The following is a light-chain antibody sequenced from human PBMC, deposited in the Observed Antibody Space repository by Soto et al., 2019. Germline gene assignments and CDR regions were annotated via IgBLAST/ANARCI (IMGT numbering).Light chain of an antibody. CDR2: DAS. CDR3: QQRGNWPRT. J-gene: IGKJ1*01. V-gene: IGKV3-11*01. Sequence: EIVLTQSPATLSLSPGESATLSCRASKSVSSYLAWCQQKPGQAPRLLIYDASNRATGIPARFSGSGSGTDFTLTISSLEPEDFAVYYCQQRGNWPRTFGQGTMVEI. CDR1: KSVSSY.